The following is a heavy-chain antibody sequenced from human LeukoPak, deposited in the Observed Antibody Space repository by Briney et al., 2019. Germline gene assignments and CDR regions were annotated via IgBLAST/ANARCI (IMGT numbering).Heavy chain of an antibody. D-gene: IGHD6-13*01. CDR1: GFTFWSSW. CDR3: ARHGRGVTYSSSWYRYYFDY. Sequence: GGSLRLSCAASGFTFWSSWMSWVRQAPGKGVEWVATINQDASDISYVDSVKGRFTISRDNAKNSLYLQMNSLRAEDTSVYYCARHGRGVTYSSSWYRYYFDYWGQGTLVTVSS. CDR2: INQDASDI. V-gene: IGHV3-7*01. J-gene: IGHJ4*02.